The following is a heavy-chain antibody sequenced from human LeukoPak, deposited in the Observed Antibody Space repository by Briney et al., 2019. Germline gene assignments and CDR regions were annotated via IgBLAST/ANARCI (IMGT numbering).Heavy chain of an antibody. D-gene: IGHD3-10*01. CDR3: ARVRYGSGSLYYYYYYMDV. Sequence: SETLSLTCTVSGASIRSSTYYWGWIRQPPGKGLEWIGNIYYSGRPYYNPSLKSRVTMSVDTSKNQFSLKLSSVTAADTAVYYCARVRYGSGSLYYYYYYMDVWGKGTTVTISS. V-gene: IGHV4-39*01. CDR2: IYYSGRP. CDR1: GASIRSSTYY. J-gene: IGHJ6*03.